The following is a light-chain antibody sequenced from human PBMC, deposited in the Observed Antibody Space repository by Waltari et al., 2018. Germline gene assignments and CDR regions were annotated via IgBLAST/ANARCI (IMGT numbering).Light chain of an antibody. J-gene: IGKJ2*01. CDR3: QQYYTSPYT. CDR2: WAF. V-gene: IGKV4-1*01. CDR1: QSVLYSPQNKNY. Sequence: DIVMTQSPDSLVVSLGERATINCKSSQSVLYSPQNKNYLAWYQQKPGQPPKLLIYWAFTRESGVPDRFSGSGSGTDFTLTIDSLQAEDVAVYYCQQYYTSPYTFGQGTKLEIK.